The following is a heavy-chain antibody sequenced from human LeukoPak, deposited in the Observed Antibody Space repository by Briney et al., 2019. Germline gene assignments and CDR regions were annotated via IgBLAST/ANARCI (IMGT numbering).Heavy chain of an antibody. CDR1: EFTFGDYA. V-gene: IGHV3-49*04. CDR2: IRSKAFGGTT. D-gene: IGHD4-11*01. J-gene: IGHJ4*02. CDR3: TRAPYSNYVNLDY. Sequence: QPGRSLRLSCTASEFTFGDYAMTWVRQAPGKGLEWVGFIRSKAFGGTTEYAASVKGRFTISRDDSKSIAYLQMNSLKTEDTAVYYCTRAPYSNYVNLDYWGQGNLVTVSS.